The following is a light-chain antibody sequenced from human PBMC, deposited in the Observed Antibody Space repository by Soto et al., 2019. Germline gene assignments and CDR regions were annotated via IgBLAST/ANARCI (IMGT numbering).Light chain of an antibody. Sequence: DIQLTQSPSFLSASVGDRVTITCRASQGISSFLAWYQQKPGKAPNLLISGASTLRTGVPSRFSGGGSGTEFTPTISSLQPEDFAPYYCQHLNPSPLTFGGGTKGEI. V-gene: IGKV1-9*01. CDR2: GAS. CDR1: QGISSF. CDR3: QHLNPSPLT. J-gene: IGKJ4*01.